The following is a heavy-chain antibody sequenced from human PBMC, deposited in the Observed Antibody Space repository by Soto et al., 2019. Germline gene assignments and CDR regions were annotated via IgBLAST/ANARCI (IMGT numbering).Heavy chain of an antibody. V-gene: IGHV1-8*01. D-gene: IGHD3-3*01. Sequence: ASVKVSCKASGYTITSYDINWVRQATGQGLEWMGWMNPNSGNTGYAQKFQGRVTMTRNTSISTAYMELSSLRSEDTAVYYCARGRYVLRFLEWSYYYYYYGMDVWGQGTTVTVSS. CDR3: ARGRYVLRFLEWSYYYYYYGMDV. J-gene: IGHJ6*02. CDR2: MNPNSGNT. CDR1: GYTITSYD.